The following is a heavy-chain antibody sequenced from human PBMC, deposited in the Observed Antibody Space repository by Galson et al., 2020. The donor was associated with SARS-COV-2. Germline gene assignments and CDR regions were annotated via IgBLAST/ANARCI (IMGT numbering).Heavy chain of an antibody. V-gene: IGHV1-18*04. CDR3: AREYDPDGNDYYYLDS. Sequence: ASVKVSCKASGYIFDDFGISWVRQAPGQGLEWMGWIKTYNGDTNYAQKLQGRVTMTTDAPTSTVYMELRSLNFDDTAVYFCAREYDPDGNDYYYLDSWGQGTLVTVS. D-gene: IGHD3-22*01. CDR2: IKTYNGDT. J-gene: IGHJ4*02. CDR1: GYIFDDFG.